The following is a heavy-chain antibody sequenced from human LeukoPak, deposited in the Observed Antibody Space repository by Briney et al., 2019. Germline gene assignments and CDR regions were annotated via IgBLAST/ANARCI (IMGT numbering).Heavy chain of an antibody. CDR2: ISYDVGKK. J-gene: IGHJ4*02. Sequence: GGSLRLSCAASGFTFSSYGMHWVRQAPGKGPEWVAVISYDVGKKYYADSVKGRFTISRDNSKNTLYLQMNSLRAEDTAVYYCAKDDYYDTSGYRDWGQGTLVTVSS. V-gene: IGHV3-30*18. CDR1: GFTFSSYG. CDR3: AKDDYYDTSGYRD. D-gene: IGHD3-22*01.